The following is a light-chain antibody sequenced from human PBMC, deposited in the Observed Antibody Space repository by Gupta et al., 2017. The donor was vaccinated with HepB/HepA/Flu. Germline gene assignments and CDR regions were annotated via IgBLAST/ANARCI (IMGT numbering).Light chain of an antibody. CDR2: DNG. V-gene: IGLV1-44*01. Sequence: QSVLTQPPSASGTPGQRVTISCSGSTSNIGVNTVNWYQHFPGSAPKLLMYDNGQRPSAVPDRFSASKYGTSAALPSSRLQAGDEADYYCAAEHDSRDATVFGGGTKLTVL. CDR1: TSNIGVNT. CDR3: AAEHDSRDATV. J-gene: IGLJ2*01.